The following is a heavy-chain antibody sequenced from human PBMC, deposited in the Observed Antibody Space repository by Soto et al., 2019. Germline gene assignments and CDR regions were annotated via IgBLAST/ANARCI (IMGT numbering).Heavy chain of an antibody. CDR2: IKSKTDGGTT. Sequence: LRLSCAASGFTFSSAWMSWVRQAPGKGLEWVGRIKSKTDGGTTDYAAPVKGRFTISRDDSKNTLYLQMNSLRAEDTAVYYCGKDQKDWGQGTLVTVSS. V-gene: IGHV3-15*01. CDR3: GKDQKD. J-gene: IGHJ4*02. CDR1: GFTFSSAW.